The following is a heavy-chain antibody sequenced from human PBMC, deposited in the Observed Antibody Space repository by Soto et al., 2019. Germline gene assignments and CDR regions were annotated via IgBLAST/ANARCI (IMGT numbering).Heavy chain of an antibody. D-gene: IGHD3-10*01. V-gene: IGHV4-4*02. CDR2: IYHSGST. Sequence: SETLSLTCAVSGGSISSSNWWSWVRQPPGKGLEWIGEIYHSGSTNYNPSLKSRVTISVDKSKNQFSLKLSSVTAADTAVYYCARGGGDEGVYYYGMDVWGQGTTVTVSS. CDR1: GGSISSSNW. J-gene: IGHJ6*02. CDR3: ARGGGDEGVYYYGMDV.